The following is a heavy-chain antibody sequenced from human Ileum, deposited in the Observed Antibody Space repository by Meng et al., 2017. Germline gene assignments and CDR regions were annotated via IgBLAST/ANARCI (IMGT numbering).Heavy chain of an antibody. CDR1: GFTFNSYA. J-gene: IGHJ4*02. CDR2: ILNSGTT. Sequence: GGSLRLSCAASGFTFNSYAMTWVRQAPGKGLEWVSSILNSGTTYYADSVKGLFTISRDNSKNTVYLQMNSLRAEDTAVYYCAKRALYSGSYSHNFDHWGQGAVVTVSS. CDR3: AKRALYSGSYSHNFDH. V-gene: IGHV3-23*01. D-gene: IGHD1-26*01.